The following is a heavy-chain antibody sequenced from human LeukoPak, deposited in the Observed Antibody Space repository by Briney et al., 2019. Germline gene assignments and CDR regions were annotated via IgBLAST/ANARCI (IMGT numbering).Heavy chain of an antibody. CDR3: VRVGTVVETSIDY. V-gene: IGHV3-53*01. D-gene: IGHD1/OR15-1a*01. Sequence: PGGSLRLSCAASGFTVSSNYMSWVRQAPGKGPEWLSIIYNDGSTFYADSVKGRFTISRDNSKNTLYLQLNNLRVDDTAVYFCVRVGTVVETSIDYWGQGTLVTVSS. CDR1: GFTVSSNY. CDR2: IYNDGST. J-gene: IGHJ4*02.